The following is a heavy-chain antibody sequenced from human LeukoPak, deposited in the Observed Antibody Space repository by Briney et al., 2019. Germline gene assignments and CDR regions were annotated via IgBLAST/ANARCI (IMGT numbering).Heavy chain of an antibody. Sequence: SETLSLTCTVSGGSISSYYWSWIRQPPGKGLEWSGYIYYSGSTNYNPSLKSRVTISVDTSKNQFSLKLSSVTAADTAVYYCARDLTGALYYWGQGTLVTVSS. CDR2: IYYSGST. D-gene: IGHD1-20*01. V-gene: IGHV4-59*01. CDR3: ARDLTGALYY. CDR1: GGSISSYY. J-gene: IGHJ4*02.